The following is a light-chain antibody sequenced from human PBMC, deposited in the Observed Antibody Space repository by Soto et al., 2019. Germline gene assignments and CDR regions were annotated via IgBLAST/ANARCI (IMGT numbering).Light chain of an antibody. V-gene: IGLV2-23*02. J-gene: IGLJ1*01. Sequence: QSVLAQPASVSGSPGQSITISCTGTSSDIGDSNFVSWYQHHPGKAPKLLIYDVSDRPSRISSRFSGSKSANTASLTISGLQAEDEAFYYCCSSGGSPTYVFGTGTKVTVL. CDR2: DVS. CDR3: CSSGGSPTYV. CDR1: SSDIGDSNF.